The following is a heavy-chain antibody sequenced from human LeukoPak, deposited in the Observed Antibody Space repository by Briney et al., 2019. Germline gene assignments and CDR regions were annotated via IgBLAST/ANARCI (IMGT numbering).Heavy chain of an antibody. CDR2: IRDSGAT. J-gene: IGHJ5*01. CDR1: GFSVSNYY. D-gene: IGHD3-16*01. CDR3: ARDRAVTQVWVEFDS. V-gene: IGHV3-66*03. Sequence: GGSLRLSCAGSGFSVSNYYMNWVRQSPGKGLEWVSLIRDSGATFYADSVKGRFTISRDNSKNTIYLQMNRLRVEDTAVYFCARDRAVTQVWVEFDSWGQGTQVTVSS.